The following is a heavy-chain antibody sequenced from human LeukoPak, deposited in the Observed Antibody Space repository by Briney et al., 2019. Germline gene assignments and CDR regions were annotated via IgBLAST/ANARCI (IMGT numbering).Heavy chain of an antibody. J-gene: IGHJ4*02. V-gene: IGHV4-38-2*02. Sequence: SETLSLTCTVSGYSISSGYYWGWIRQPPGKGLEWIGSIYHSGSTYYNPSLKSRVTISVDTSNNQVSLNLNSVTAADTAIYFCARGGFYGHPFDFGGQGTLVTVSS. CDR1: GYSISSGYY. CDR3: ARGGFYGHPFDF. CDR2: IYHSGST. D-gene: IGHD3-10*01.